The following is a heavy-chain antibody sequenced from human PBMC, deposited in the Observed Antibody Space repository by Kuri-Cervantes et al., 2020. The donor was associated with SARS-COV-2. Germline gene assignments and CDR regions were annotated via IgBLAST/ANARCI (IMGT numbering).Heavy chain of an antibody. CDR1: GFTFSSYS. Sequence: ESLKISCAASGFTFSSYSMNWVRQAPGKGLEWVSYISSSSSTIYYADSVKGRFTISRENAKNSLYLQMNSLRAEDTAVYYCARRGEDCGGDCLKGGPLDYWGQGTLVTVSS. CDR3: ARRGEDCGGDCLKGGPLDY. CDR2: ISSSSSTI. D-gene: IGHD2-21*01. V-gene: IGHV3-48*01. J-gene: IGHJ4*02.